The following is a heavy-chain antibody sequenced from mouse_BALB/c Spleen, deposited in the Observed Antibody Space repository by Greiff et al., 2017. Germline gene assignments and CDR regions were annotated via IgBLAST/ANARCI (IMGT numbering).Heavy chain of an antibody. CDR2: INPNNGGT. CDR3: ARAYYGNSYFDY. Sequence: EVKLMESGPELVKPGASVKIPCKASGYTFTDYNMDWVKQSHGKSLEWIGDINPNNGGTIYNQKFKGKATLTVDKSSSTAYMELRSLTSEDTAVYYCARAYYGNSYFDYWGQGTTLTVSS. J-gene: IGHJ2*01. D-gene: IGHD2-10*01. V-gene: IGHV1-18*01. CDR1: GYTFTDYN.